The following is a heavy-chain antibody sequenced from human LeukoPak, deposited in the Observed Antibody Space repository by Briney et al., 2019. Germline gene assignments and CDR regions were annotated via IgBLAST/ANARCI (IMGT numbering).Heavy chain of an antibody. Sequence: PGGSLRLSCAASGFTFSNYGMHWVRQAPGKGLEWVAIISYDGKNKWYADSVKGRFTISKDNSNNTLYLQINSLRAEDTALYYCAKDLSVTDWGQGTLVTVSS. CDR1: GFTFSNYG. CDR2: ISYDGKNK. V-gene: IGHV3-30*18. J-gene: IGHJ4*02. CDR3: AKDLSVTD. D-gene: IGHD2-21*02.